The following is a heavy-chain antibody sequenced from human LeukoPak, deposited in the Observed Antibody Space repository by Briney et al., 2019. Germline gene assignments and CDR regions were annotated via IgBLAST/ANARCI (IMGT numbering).Heavy chain of an antibody. Sequence: EASVKVFCKASGGTFSSYAISWVRQAPGQGLEWMGGIIPIFGTANYAQKFQGRVTITTDESTSTAYMELSSLRYEATAVYYCARSSIAVAPFDYWGQGTLVTVCS. V-gene: IGHV1-69*05. CDR1: GGTFSSYA. D-gene: IGHD6-19*01. J-gene: IGHJ4*02. CDR2: IIPIFGTA. CDR3: ARSSIAVAPFDY.